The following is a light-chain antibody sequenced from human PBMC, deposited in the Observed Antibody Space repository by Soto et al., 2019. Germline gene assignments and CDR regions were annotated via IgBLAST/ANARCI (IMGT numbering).Light chain of an antibody. CDR3: QQYGSSPLFT. Sequence: EIVLTQSPGTLSLSPGERATLSCRASQSVSSSYLAWYQQKPGQAPRLLIYGASSRATGIPDRFSGSGSGTDFALTISRLEPEDFAVYSCQQYGSSPLFTFGHGTKVDIK. V-gene: IGKV3-20*01. CDR2: GAS. CDR1: QSVSSSY. J-gene: IGKJ3*01.